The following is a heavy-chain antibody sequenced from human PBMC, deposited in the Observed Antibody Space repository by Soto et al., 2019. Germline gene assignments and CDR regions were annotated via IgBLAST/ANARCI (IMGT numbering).Heavy chain of an antibody. CDR1: GFSFSSYF. J-gene: IGHJ6*02. V-gene: IGHV3-74*01. CDR3: ARENWYSLDV. D-gene: IGHD1-26*01. CDR2: VPGDGSRA. Sequence: EVQLVESGGGSVQPGGSLRLSCAASGFSFSSYFMAWVRQAPGEGLVSVSHVPGDGSRASYADSVRGRFTISRDNAKNTLYLQMDCLRDEDTAIYYCARENWYSLDVWGQGTTVTVSS.